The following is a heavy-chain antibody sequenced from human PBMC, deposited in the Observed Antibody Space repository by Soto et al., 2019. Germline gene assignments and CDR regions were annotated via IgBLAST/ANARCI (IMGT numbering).Heavy chain of an antibody. V-gene: IGHV4-59*08. J-gene: IGHJ4*02. Sequence: QVQLQESGPGLVKPSETLSLTCKVSGDSISSYYWSWIRQPPGKGLEWIGYIYHSGSTDYNPSLKIRTTIXADTSKNQFSLRLSSVTAADTAVYYCARQLNAFDYWGQGTLVTVSS. CDR2: IYHSGST. CDR1: GDSISSYY. CDR3: ARQLNAFDY.